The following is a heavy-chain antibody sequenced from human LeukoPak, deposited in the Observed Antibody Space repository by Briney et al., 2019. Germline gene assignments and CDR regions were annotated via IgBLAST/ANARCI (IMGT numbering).Heavy chain of an antibody. D-gene: IGHD6-13*01. V-gene: IGHV3-30*18. Sequence: GGSLRLSCAASGFTFSSNGMHWVRQTPGRGLDWVAFISYDGSNEYYADSVKGRFTISRDNSKNTLYLQMNCLRPEDTAVYYCAKNPSGVDIAATEPWGQGTLVTVPS. CDR1: GFTFSSNG. J-gene: IGHJ5*02. CDR2: ISYDGSNE. CDR3: AKNPSGVDIAATEP.